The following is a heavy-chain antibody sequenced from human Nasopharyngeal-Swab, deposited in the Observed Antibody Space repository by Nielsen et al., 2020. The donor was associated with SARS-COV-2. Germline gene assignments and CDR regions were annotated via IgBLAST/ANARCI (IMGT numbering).Heavy chain of an antibody. CDR2: ISHSGST. V-gene: IGHV4-59*13. J-gene: IGHJ6*02. CDR3: ARIDGWGAMDV. Sequence: GSLRLSCTVSSDSISPYFWNWIRQPPGMGLEWIGYISHSGSTNYTPSLKSRVTISIDTSKKQLSLKLRSVTAADTAVYYCARIDGWGAMDVWGQGTTVTV. CDR1: SDSISPYF. D-gene: IGHD3-10*01.